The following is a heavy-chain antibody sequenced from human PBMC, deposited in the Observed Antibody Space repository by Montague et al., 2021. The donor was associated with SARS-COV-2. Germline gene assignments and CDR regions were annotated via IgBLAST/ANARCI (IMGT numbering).Heavy chain of an antibody. V-gene: IGHV4-39*01. D-gene: IGHD3-16*01. Sequence: SETRSLPCTVSGGSITTTSHNWGWIRQPPGKGLEWIGSIYYSGYTHYNPSLKTRLTLSVDTSTNQFSLKLSTVTAADTAVYHCARLGPGPQGEESWGQGTVVTVSS. J-gene: IGHJ5*02. CDR2: IYYSGYT. CDR3: ARLGPGPQGEES. CDR1: GGSITTTSHN.